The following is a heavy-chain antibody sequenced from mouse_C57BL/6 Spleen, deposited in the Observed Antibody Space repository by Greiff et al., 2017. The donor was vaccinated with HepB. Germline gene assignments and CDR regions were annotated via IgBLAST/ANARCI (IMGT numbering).Heavy chain of an antibody. D-gene: IGHD3-2*02. CDR3: ARGEETAQATAY. CDR1: GYTFTSYW. V-gene: IGHV1-52*01. CDR2: IDPSDSET. Sequence: QVQLQQPGAELVRPGSSVKLSCKASGYTFTSYWMHWVKQRPIQGLEWIGNIDPSDSETHYNQKFKDKATLTVDKSSSTAYMQLSSLTSEDSAVYYCARGEETAQATAYWGQGTLVTVSA. J-gene: IGHJ3*01.